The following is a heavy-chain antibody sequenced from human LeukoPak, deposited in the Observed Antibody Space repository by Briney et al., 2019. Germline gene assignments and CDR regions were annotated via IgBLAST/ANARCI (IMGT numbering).Heavy chain of an antibody. J-gene: IGHJ4*02. D-gene: IGHD3-9*01. CDR1: GGSISSSSYY. Sequence: PSETLSLTCTVSGGSISSSSYYWGWIRQPPGKGLERIGSIYHSGSTYYNPSLKSRVTISVDTSKNQFSLKLSSVTAADTAVYYCARQGSLVLRYFDYWGQGTLVTVSS. V-gene: IGHV4-39*01. CDR3: ARQGSLVLRYFDY. CDR2: IYHSGST.